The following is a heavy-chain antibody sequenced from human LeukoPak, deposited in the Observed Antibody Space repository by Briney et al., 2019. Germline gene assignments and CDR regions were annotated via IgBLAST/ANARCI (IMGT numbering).Heavy chain of an antibody. D-gene: IGHD3-22*01. J-gene: IGHJ4*02. CDR3: ARSPVRHYETDC. CDR1: GFTFGSYW. V-gene: IGHV3-7*05. Sequence: GGSLRLSCAASGFTFGSYWMSWVRQAPGKGLEWVANIKQDGSQKYHVDSLKDRFTISRDNAKNSLYLQMNSLRAEDTAVYYCARSPVRHYETDCWGQGTLVTDSS. CDR2: IKQDGSQK.